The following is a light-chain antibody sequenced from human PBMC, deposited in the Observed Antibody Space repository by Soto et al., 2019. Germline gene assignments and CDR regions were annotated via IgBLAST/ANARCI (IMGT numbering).Light chain of an antibody. J-gene: IGKJ5*01. Sequence: DIQMTQSPSSLSASVGDRVTITCRASQSINNYLNWYQRKPGKAPQLLIYAASNLQSGVPSRFSGSGSGTDFTLTISSLQPEDFATYYCQQSFGPLTITFGQGTRLEIK. CDR2: AAS. V-gene: IGKV1-39*01. CDR1: QSINNY. CDR3: QQSFGPLTIT.